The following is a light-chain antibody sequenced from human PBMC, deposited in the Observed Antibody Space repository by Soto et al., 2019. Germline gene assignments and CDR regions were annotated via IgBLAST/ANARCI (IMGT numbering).Light chain of an antibody. CDR1: RSVSTY. CDR2: DAS. V-gene: IGKV3D-15*01. Sequence: EILMTQSPATLSVSPGERATLSCRASRSVSTYLAWYQHKTGQAPRLLIYDASKRATGIPARFSGSGSGTDFTLTISSLQPEDFATYYCQQANSFPITFGQGTRLEIK. CDR3: QQANSFPIT. J-gene: IGKJ5*01.